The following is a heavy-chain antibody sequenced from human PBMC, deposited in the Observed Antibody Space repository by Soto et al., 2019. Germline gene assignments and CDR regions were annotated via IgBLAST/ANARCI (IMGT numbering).Heavy chain of an antibody. Sequence: PGGSLRLSCAVSGFSLNNYWMHWVRQRPGKGLVWAARIYRDGTTSYADSVKGRFTISRDNAKNTVSLQMNSLKDEDTAVYYCMRGNTGYGNFDYWGQGTLVTVSS. CDR1: GFSLNNYW. D-gene: IGHD5-12*01. J-gene: IGHJ4*02. CDR2: IYRDGTT. CDR3: MRGNTGYGNFDY. V-gene: IGHV3-74*01.